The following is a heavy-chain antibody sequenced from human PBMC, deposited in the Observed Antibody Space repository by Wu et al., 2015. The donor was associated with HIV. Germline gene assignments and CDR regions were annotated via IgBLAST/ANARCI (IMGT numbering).Heavy chain of an antibody. CDR3: ARGRYSSNTGFFDF. V-gene: IGHV1-18*01. D-gene: IGHD3-9*01. CDR2: ISDYERNI. Sequence: QVQLVQSGIEVKKSGASVKVSCKASGYNFNGFGIIWVRQAPGQGLEWMGWISDYERNIHYGQKFRGRLTLTAGTVTSTAFMDLRNLRSDDTAIYFCARGRYSSNTGFFDFWGQGTLVTVSS. J-gene: IGHJ4*02. CDR1: GYNFNGFG.